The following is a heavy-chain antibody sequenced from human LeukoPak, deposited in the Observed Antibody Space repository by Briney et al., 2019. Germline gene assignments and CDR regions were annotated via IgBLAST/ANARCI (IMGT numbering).Heavy chain of an antibody. J-gene: IGHJ6*02. CDR1: GFTFSSYW. V-gene: IGHV3-7*03. D-gene: IGHD5-18*01. CDR3: AREVGIQPHGMDV. Sequence: GGSLRLSCAASGFTFSSYWMSWVRQAPGKGLEWVANIKQDGSEKYYVDSVKGRFTISRDNAKNSLYLQMNSLRAEDTAVYYCAREVGIQPHGMDVWGQGTTVTVSS. CDR2: IKQDGSEK.